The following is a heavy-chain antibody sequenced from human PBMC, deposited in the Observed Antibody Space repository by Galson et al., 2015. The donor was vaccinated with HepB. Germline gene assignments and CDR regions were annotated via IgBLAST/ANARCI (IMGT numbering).Heavy chain of an antibody. D-gene: IGHD3-22*01. J-gene: IGHJ4*02. CDR1: GFTFSSYW. CDR2: IKQDGSEK. CDR3: ARDHYDSSGAIDY. Sequence: SLRLSCAASGFTFSSYWMSWVRQAPGKGLEWVANIKQDGSEKYYVDSVKGRFTISRDNAKNSLYLQMNSLRAEDTAVYYCARDHYDSSGAIDYWGQGTLVTVSS. V-gene: IGHV3-7*01.